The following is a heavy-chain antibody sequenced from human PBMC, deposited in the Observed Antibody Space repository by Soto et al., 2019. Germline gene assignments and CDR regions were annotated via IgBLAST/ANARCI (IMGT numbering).Heavy chain of an antibody. CDR2: LCYSGST. D-gene: IGHD6-19*01. CDR1: GDFASSPSKC. J-gene: IGHJ4*02. V-gene: IGHV4-61*01. Sequence: LSLTCTVSGDFASSPSKCWSWIRQPPGKALEWIAYLCYSGSTNYKASLKSRATISRDTSKNQFSLKMTSVTAEDTAVYYCARSAGGSGWLGGQGTLVTVSS. CDR3: ARSAGGSGWL.